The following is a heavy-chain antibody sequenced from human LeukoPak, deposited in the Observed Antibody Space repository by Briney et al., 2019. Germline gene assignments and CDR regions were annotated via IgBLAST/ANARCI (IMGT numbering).Heavy chain of an antibody. J-gene: IGHJ6*03. D-gene: IGHD6-13*01. CDR3: SRDIFSSWGYYYYYMDV. V-gene: IGHV4-61*08. CDR2: IYYSGSP. Sequence: ASETLSLTCVVSGGSISSGGYSWSWMRQPPGKGLEWIGYIYYSGSPYYNPSLKSRVTISIDTSKTQFSLNLNSVTAADTAVYYCSRDIFSSWGYYYYYMDVWGKGTTVTVSS. CDR1: GGSISSGGYS.